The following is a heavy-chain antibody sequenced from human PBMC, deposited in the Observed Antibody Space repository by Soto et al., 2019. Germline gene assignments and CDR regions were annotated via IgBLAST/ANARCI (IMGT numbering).Heavy chain of an antibody. V-gene: IGHV1-18*01. CDR3: ARVEGATVTTGWGAENCYGMDV. D-gene: IGHD4-4*01. CDR1: GYTFTSYG. Sequence: GASVKVSCKASGYTFTSYGISWVRQAPGQGLEWMGWISAYNGNTNYAQKLQGRVTMTTDTSTSTAYMELRSLRSDDTAVYYCARVEGATVTTGWGAENCYGMDVWGQGTTDTGSS. J-gene: IGHJ6*02. CDR2: ISAYNGNT.